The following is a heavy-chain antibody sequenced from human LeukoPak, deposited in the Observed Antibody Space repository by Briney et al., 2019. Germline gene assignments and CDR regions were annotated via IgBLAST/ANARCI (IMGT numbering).Heavy chain of an antibody. CDR1: GFTFSGSA. Sequence: GGSLRLSCAASGFTFSGSAMHWVRQASGKGLEWVGRIRSKANSYATAYAASVKGRFIISRDDSKNTAYLQMNSLKTEDTAVYYCTRHNGDYCSGGSCYWNRVDYWGQGTLVTVSS. J-gene: IGHJ4*02. CDR2: IRSKANSYAT. CDR3: TRHNGDYCSGGSCYWNRVDY. V-gene: IGHV3-73*01. D-gene: IGHD2-15*01.